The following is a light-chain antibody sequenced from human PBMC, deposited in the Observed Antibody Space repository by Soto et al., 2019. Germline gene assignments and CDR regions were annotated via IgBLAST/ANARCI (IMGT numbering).Light chain of an antibody. CDR1: QSVDSY. Sequence: VVSQSPASLSLSPGERATLSCRASQSVDSYLVWYQQKPGQAPRLLIFGASNRATGIPARFSGSGSGTDFTLTINSLEPDDFAVYYCQQRDSWPITFGQGTRLEI. CDR3: QQRDSWPIT. CDR2: GAS. V-gene: IGKV3-11*01. J-gene: IGKJ5*01.